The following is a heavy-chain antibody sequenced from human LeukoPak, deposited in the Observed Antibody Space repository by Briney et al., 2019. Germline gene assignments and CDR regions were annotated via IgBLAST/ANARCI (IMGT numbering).Heavy chain of an antibody. CDR2: IRYDGSNK. CDR1: GFTFSSYS. CDR3: AKDGAYGSGTESDYYYYYYMDV. V-gene: IGHV3-30*02. J-gene: IGHJ6*03. D-gene: IGHD3-10*01. Sequence: GGSLRLSCAASGFTFSSYSMNWVRQAPGKGLEWVAFIRYDGSNKYYADSVKGRFTISRDNSKNTLYLQMNSLRAEDTAVYYCAKDGAYGSGTESDYYYYYYMDVWGKGTTVTISS.